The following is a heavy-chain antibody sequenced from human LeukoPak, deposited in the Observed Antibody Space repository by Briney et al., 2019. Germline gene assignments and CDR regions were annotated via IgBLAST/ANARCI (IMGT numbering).Heavy chain of an antibody. CDR1: GFTFSSYE. CDR3: TRWNGYGDY. CDR2: ISSSGSTT. Sequence: GGSLRLSCAASGFTFSSYEMNWVRQAPGKGLEWVSYISSSGSTTHYADSVKGRFTISRDNSKNTSYLQMNSLRAEDAAVYYCTRWNGYGDYWGQGTLVTVSS. V-gene: IGHV3-48*03. J-gene: IGHJ4*02. D-gene: IGHD5-12*01.